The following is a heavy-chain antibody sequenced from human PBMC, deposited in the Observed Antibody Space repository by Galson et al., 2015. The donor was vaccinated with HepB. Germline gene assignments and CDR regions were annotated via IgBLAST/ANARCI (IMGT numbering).Heavy chain of an antibody. Sequence: SVKVSCKASGGTFNSYAISWVRQGPGQGLEWMGGIIPIFGTANYAQKFQGRVTITADRSTSTAYMELNSLRFEDTAVYYCARDDDTSGPYWGQGTQVTVSS. CDR2: IIPIFGTA. CDR3: ARDDDTSGPY. J-gene: IGHJ1*01. V-gene: IGHV1-69*06. D-gene: IGHD3-22*01. CDR1: GGTFNSYA.